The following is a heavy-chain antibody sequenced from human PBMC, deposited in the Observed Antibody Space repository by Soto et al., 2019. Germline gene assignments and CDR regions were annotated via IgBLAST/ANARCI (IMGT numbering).Heavy chain of an antibody. Sequence: SQTLSLPCAVYEGTFSGYYWLWIRQPPGKGLEWIGEINHSGSTNYNPSLKSRVTISVDTSKNQFSLKLSSVTAADTAVYYCARGGGWIDAFDIWVQGTMVTVSS. J-gene: IGHJ3*02. CDR3: ARGGGWIDAFDI. D-gene: IGHD5-12*01. CDR1: EGTFSGYY. V-gene: IGHV4-34*01. CDR2: INHSGST.